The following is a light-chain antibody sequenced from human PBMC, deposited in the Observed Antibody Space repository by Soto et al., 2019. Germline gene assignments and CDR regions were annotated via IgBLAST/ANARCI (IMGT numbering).Light chain of an antibody. CDR1: SSDVGNNF. CDR3: RSYAGTTAV. CDR2: EVS. Sequence: QSALTQPPSASGSPGQSVTITCTGTSSDVGNNFVSWYQQHPGKAPKMMIYEVSKRPSGVPDRFSGSKSDYTASLTVSGLQAEDEADYYCRSYAGTTAVFGTGTKVTVL. V-gene: IGLV2-8*01. J-gene: IGLJ1*01.